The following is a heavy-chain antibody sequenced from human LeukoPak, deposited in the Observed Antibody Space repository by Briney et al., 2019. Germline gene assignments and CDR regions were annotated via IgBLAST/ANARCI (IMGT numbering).Heavy chain of an antibody. J-gene: IGHJ4*02. D-gene: IGHD6-19*01. Sequence: PGGSLRLSCAASGFTFSSYAMSWVRQAPGKGLEWVANIKQDGSEKYYVDSVKGRFTISRDNAKNSLSLQMNSLRAEDTAVYYCARELKRDSSGPYFDYWGQGTLVTVSS. CDR2: IKQDGSEK. CDR3: ARELKRDSSGPYFDY. CDR1: GFTFSSYA. V-gene: IGHV3-7*01.